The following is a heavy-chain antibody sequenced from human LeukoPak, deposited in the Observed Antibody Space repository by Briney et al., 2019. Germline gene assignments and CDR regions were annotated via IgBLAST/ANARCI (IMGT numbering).Heavy chain of an antibody. D-gene: IGHD5-18*01. CDR3: ARDTGYSYGLDAFDI. J-gene: IGHJ3*02. CDR1: GGSISSYY. V-gene: IGHV4-59*01. Sequence: SETLSLTCTVSGGSISSYYWSWIRQPPGKGLEWIGYIYYSGSTNYNPSLKSRVTISVDTSKNQFSLKLSSVTAADTAVYYCARDTGYSYGLDAFDIWGRGTMVTVSS. CDR2: IYYSGST.